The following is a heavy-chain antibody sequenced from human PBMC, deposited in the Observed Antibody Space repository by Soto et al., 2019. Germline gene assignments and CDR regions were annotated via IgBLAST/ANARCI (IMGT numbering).Heavy chain of an antibody. J-gene: IGHJ4*02. D-gene: IGHD3-16*01. CDR3: ARSAFGYYFDY. CDR2: IKHDGSEK. V-gene: IGHV3-7*01. CDR1: DPTFSGYW. Sequence: GGSLRLSCGASDPTFSGYWMTWVRQAPGKGLEWVANIKHDGSEKYYVDSVKGRFTISRDNAKDSLYLQMYSLRVEDTAVYYCARSAFGYYFDYWGQGALVTVSS.